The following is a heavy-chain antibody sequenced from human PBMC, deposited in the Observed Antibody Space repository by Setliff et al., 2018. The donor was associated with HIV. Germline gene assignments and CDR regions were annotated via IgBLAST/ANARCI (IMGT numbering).Heavy chain of an antibody. V-gene: IGHV4-4*08. Sequence: TSETLSLTCTVSGGSIGGYYWSWIRQPPGTGLEWLGCIYSGGSTNYNPSLESRATISLDTSKNQFSLRLTSVTAADTAVYYCARVRSYGSAYDAFDVWGPGTMVTVSS. CDR3: ARVRSYGSAYDAFDV. D-gene: IGHD3-10*01. CDR1: GGSIGGYY. J-gene: IGHJ3*01. CDR2: IYSGGST.